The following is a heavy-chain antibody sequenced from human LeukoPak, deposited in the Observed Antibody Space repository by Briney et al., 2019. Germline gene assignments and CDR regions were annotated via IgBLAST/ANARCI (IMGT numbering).Heavy chain of an antibody. CDR2: IYYSGIT. V-gene: IGHV4-39*07. Sequence: SETLSLTCTVSGDSISSGSHNWGWIRQPPGKGLEWIGSIYYSGITYYNPSLKSRVTISVDTSEDQFSLKLSSVTAADTAVYYCAREGVSHSYFFDYWGQGTLVTVSS. J-gene: IGHJ4*02. CDR1: GDSISSGSHN. CDR3: AREGVSHSYFFDY. D-gene: IGHD3-10*01.